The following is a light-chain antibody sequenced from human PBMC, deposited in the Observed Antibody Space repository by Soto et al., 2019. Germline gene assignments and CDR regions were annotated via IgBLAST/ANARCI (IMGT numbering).Light chain of an antibody. Sequence: QSVLTQPASVSGSPGQSITISCTGTSSDVGGYNYVSWYQQHPGKAPKLMIYDVRNRPSGVSNRFSGSKSGNTASLTISGLQAEDEADYYCSSYTSSSTSVVLGGGTKLTVL. V-gene: IGLV2-14*01. CDR2: DVR. J-gene: IGLJ2*01. CDR1: SSDVGGYNY. CDR3: SSYTSSSTSVV.